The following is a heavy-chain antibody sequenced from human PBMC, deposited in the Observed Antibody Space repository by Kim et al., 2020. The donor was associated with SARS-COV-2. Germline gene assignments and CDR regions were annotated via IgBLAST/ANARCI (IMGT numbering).Heavy chain of an antibody. D-gene: IGHD6-13*01. CDR1: GYTFTSYA. J-gene: IGHJ6*02. CDR2: INTNTGNP. CDR3: ARGIAPNYYYYGMDV. Sequence: ASVKVSCKASGYTFTSYAMNWVRQAPGQGLEWMGWINTNTGNPTYAQGFTGRFVFSLDTSVSTAYLQISSLKAEDTAVYYCARGIAPNYYYYGMDVWGQGTTVTVSS. V-gene: IGHV7-4-1*02.